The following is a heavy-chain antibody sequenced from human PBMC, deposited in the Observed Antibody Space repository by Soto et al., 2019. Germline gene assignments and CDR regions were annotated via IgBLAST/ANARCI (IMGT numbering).Heavy chain of an antibody. CDR2: ISWNGGDT. V-gene: IGHV3-9*01. J-gene: IGHJ6*02. CDR1: GFTFDDYA. CDR3: AKDGHYYGLDV. Sequence: EVQLVESGGGLVQPGRSLRLSCAASGFTFDDYAMHWVRQAPGKGLEWVSGISWNGGDTVYADSVKGRFTISRDNAKNSLYLQMNSLRDEDTALYYCAKDGHYYGLDVWGQGTTVTVSS.